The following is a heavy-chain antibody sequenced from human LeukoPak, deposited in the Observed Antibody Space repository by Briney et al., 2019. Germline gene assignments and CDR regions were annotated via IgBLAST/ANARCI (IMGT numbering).Heavy chain of an antibody. CDR2: ISGSGGST. CDR1: GFTFSSYW. CDR3: AKRYSSGWDPFF. D-gene: IGHD6-19*01. Sequence: GGSLRLSCAASGFTFSSYWMSWVRQAPGKGMEWVSAISGSGGSTYYANSVKGRRTISRDNSKNTLYLQMNSLRAEDTAVYYCAKRYSSGWDPFFWGQGTLVTVSS. J-gene: IGHJ4*02. V-gene: IGHV3-23*01.